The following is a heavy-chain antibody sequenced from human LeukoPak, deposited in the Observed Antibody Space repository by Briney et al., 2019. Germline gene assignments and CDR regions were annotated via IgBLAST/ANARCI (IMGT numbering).Heavy chain of an antibody. D-gene: IGHD1-26*01. CDR3: ARSGWELYPLGAFDI. CDR2: VHYSGST. Sequence: PSETLSLTCTVSGVSIISDNKWWSWVRQPPGKGLEWIGEVHYSGSTNYNPSLKSRVTISVDWSKNQFSLKVNSLTAADTAVYYCARSGWELYPLGAFDIWGQGTMVTVSS. CDR1: GVSIISDNKW. J-gene: IGHJ3*02. V-gene: IGHV4-4*02.